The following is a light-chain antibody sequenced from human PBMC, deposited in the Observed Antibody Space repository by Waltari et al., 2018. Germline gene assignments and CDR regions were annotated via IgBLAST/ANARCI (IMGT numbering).Light chain of an antibody. V-gene: IGLV2-11*01. CDR2: DVS. J-gene: IGLJ2*01. CDR3: CSYAGSYTLV. Sequence: QSALTQPRSVSGSPGQSVPISCTGTSRDVGGYNYVSWYQQHPGKAPKLMIYDVSKRPPGVPDRFSGSKSGNTASLTISGLQAEDEADYYCCSYAGSYTLVFGGGTKLTVL. CDR1: SRDVGGYNY.